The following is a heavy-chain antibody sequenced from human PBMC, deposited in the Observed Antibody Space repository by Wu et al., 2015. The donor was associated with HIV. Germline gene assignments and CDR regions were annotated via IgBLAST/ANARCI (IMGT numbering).Heavy chain of an antibody. CDR2: VNPAGGNT. V-gene: IGHV1-46*02. D-gene: IGHD3-10*01. CDR1: VFSFNTYY. Sequence: QVQLVQSGAEVKTPGASVKISCRASVFSFNTYYMDWVRQAPGQGLEWMGFVNPAGGNTVAQKFQGRLTMTRDTSINTAYMDLTSLTSDDTAIYYCARDDRIRGVIPFDYWGQGTLVVVSS. J-gene: IGHJ4*02. CDR3: ARDDRIRGVIPFDY.